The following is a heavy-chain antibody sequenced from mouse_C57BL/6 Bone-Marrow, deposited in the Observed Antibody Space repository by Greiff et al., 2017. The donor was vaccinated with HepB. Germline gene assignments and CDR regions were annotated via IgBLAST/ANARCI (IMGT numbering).Heavy chain of an antibody. Sequence: VQLQQSGAELVRPGASVKLSCTASGFNIKDDYMHWVKQRPEQGLEWIGWIDPENGDTEYDPKFQGKATVPSDTSSNTAYLQLSSLTSEDTAVYYCTLYGPYYFDYWGQGTTLTVSS. D-gene: IGHD1-1*02. CDR1: GFNIKDDY. J-gene: IGHJ2*01. V-gene: IGHV14-4*01. CDR2: IDPENGDT. CDR3: TLYGPYYFDY.